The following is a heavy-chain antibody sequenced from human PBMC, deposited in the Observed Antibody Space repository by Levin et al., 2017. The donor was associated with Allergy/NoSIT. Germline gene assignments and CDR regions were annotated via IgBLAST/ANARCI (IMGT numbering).Heavy chain of an antibody. CDR1: GFTFSNFA. CDR3: VTRGGSVTGTTADFDF. V-gene: IGHV3-23*01. Sequence: PGESLKISCAASGFTFSNFAMSWVRKTPGKGLEWVSALSSGGRTFYSDSVKGRFTISRDNSRNTLYLQMNSLRAEDTAVYYCVTRGGSVTGTTADFDFWGQGTLVTVSS. D-gene: IGHD1-20*01. CDR2: LSSGGRT. J-gene: IGHJ4*02.